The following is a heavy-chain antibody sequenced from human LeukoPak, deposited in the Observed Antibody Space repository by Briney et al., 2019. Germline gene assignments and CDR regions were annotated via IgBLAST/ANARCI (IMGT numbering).Heavy chain of an antibody. D-gene: IGHD3-9*01. CDR3: TTEGYDILTGLYYFDY. CDR2: IKSKTDGGTT. J-gene: IGHJ4*02. CDR1: GFTFSNAW. Sequence: GGSLRLSCAASGFTFSNAWMSWVRQAPGKGLEWVGRIKSKTDGGTTDYAAPVKGRFTISRDDSKNTLYLQMNSLKTEDTAVYNCTTEGYDILTGLYYFDYWGQGTLVTVSS. V-gene: IGHV3-15*01.